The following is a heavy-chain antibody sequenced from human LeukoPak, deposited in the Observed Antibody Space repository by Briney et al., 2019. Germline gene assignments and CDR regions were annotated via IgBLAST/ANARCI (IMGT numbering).Heavy chain of an antibody. CDR2: IRYDGSNK. CDR3: AKRYDILTGYSVRYYYMDV. CDR1: GFNFSSYG. Sequence: GGSLRLSRAVSGFNFSSYGMHWVRQVPGKGLEWVAFIRYDGSNKYYADSVKGRFTISRDNSKNTLYLQMNSLRAEDTAVYYCAKRYDILTGYSVRYYYMDVWGKGTTVTISS. V-gene: IGHV3-30*02. J-gene: IGHJ6*03. D-gene: IGHD3-9*01.